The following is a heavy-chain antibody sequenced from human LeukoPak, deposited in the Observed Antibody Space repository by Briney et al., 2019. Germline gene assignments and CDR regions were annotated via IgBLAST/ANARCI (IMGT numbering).Heavy chain of an antibody. CDR2: FDPEGVET. Sequence: ASVTVSCKVSGCTLTELSMHRVRQAPGTGREWIGGFDPEGVETMYPLKFQGRLTMTAHTPTDTPYMELSRLRSKDTGVYLCTTVISMPFDYWGQGTLVTVSS. J-gene: IGHJ4*02. V-gene: IGHV1-24*01. CDR3: TTVISMPFDY. CDR1: GCTLTELS. D-gene: IGHD2-21*01.